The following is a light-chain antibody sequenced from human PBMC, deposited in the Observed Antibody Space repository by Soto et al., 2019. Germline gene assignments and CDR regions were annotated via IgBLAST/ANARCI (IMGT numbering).Light chain of an antibody. V-gene: IGKV1-8*01. J-gene: IGKJ4*01. CDR1: QGISSY. CDR2: AAS. CDR3: QQYYSYSALT. Sequence: AIRMTQSPSSLYASTGDRVTITCRASQGISSYLAWYQQKPGKAPKLMIYAASTLQSGVPSRFSGSGSGTDVTLTISCLQSEDFATYYCQQYYSYSALTFGGGTKVEIK.